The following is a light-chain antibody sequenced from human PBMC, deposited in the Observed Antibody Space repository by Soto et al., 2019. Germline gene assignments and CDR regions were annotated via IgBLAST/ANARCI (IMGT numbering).Light chain of an antibody. Sequence: QSVLTQPASVSGSPGESITVSCSGSISDIGSHNYVSWYRQYPGEAPRLLIYEVDYRPSGVSSRFSGSKSGNTASLTISGLQAADEADYYCASYLPTSPLEVFGTGTKVTVL. V-gene: IGLV2-14*01. CDR3: ASYLPTSPLEV. J-gene: IGLJ1*01. CDR2: EVD. CDR1: ISDIGSHNY.